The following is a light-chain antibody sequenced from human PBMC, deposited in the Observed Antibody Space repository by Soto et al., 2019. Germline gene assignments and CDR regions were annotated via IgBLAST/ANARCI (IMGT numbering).Light chain of an antibody. CDR2: DVS. Sequence: QSALTQPRSVSGSPGQSVTISCTGTSSDVGDYNYVSWYQQHPGNAPKLMIYDVSKRPSGVPDRFSGSKSGNTASLTISGLQAEDEADYYCCSYAGSYTVFGGGTKLTVL. CDR1: SSDVGDYNY. J-gene: IGLJ3*02. V-gene: IGLV2-11*01. CDR3: CSYAGSYTV.